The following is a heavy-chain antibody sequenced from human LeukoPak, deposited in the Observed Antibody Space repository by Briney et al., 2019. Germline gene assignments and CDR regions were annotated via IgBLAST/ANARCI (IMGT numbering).Heavy chain of an antibody. CDR2: ISAYNGNT. J-gene: IGHJ6*03. Sequence: GASVKVSCKASGYTFTSYGISWVRQAPGQGLEWMGWISAYNGNTNYAQKLQGRVTMTTDTSTSTAYMELRSLRSDDTAVYYCAREVSTAGPYYYYYYYYMDVWGKGTTVTVSS. CDR3: AREVSTAGPYYYYYYYYMDV. CDR1: GYTFTSYG. D-gene: IGHD6-13*01. V-gene: IGHV1-18*01.